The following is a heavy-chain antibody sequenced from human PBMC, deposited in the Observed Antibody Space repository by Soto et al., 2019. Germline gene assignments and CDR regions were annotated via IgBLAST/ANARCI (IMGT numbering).Heavy chain of an antibody. D-gene: IGHD3-16*01. J-gene: IGHJ4*02. Sequence: ETSVKVSCKASGYTFTSYAMHWVRQAPGQRLEWMGWINAGNGNTKYSQKFQGRVTITRDTSASTAYMELSSLRSEDTAVYYCARSWRGMWKEFDYWCQGTLVTVSS. CDR3: ARSWRGMWKEFDY. V-gene: IGHV1-3*01. CDR2: INAGNGNT. CDR1: GYTFTSYA.